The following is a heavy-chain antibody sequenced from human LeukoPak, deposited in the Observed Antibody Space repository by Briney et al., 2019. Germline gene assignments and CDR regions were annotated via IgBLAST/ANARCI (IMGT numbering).Heavy chain of an antibody. V-gene: IGHV3-30-3*01. CDR2: ISYDGSNK. J-gene: IGHJ4*02. CDR3: ARDRRIAAAGTALDC. Sequence: GRSLRLSCAASGFTFSSYAIRWVRQAPGKGLEWVAVISYDGSNKYYADSVKGRFTISRDNSKNTLYLQMNSLRAEDTAVYYCARDRRIAAAGTALDCWGQGTLVTVSS. D-gene: IGHD6-13*01. CDR1: GFTFSSYA.